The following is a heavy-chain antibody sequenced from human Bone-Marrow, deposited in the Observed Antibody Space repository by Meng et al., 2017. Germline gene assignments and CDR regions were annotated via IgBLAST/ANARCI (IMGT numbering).Heavy chain of an antibody. J-gene: IGHJ4*02. D-gene: IGHD6-19*01. V-gene: IGHV1-2*02. Sequence: GESLKISCAAAGFTFNNYAIHWVRQAPDKGLEWVGWINPNSGGTNYAQKFQGRVTMTRDTSISTAYMELSRLRSDDTAVYYCARVAVAGQDDYYFDYWGQGTLVTVSS. CDR3: ARVAVAGQDDYYFDY. CDR1: GFTFNNYA. CDR2: INPNSGGT.